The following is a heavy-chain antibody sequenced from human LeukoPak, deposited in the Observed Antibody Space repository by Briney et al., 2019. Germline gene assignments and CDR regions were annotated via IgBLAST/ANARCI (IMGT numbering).Heavy chain of an antibody. CDR2: ISAYNGNT. V-gene: IGHV1-18*01. CDR1: GYTFTSYG. J-gene: IGHJ4*02. Sequence: ASVKVSCKASGYTFTSYGISWVRQAPGQGLEWMGWISAYNGNTNYAQKLQGRVTMTTDTSTSTAYMELRSLRSDDTAVYDCARAKSYAFWSGPSHFDYWGQGTLVTVSS. CDR3: ARAKSYAFWSGPSHFDY. D-gene: IGHD3-3*01.